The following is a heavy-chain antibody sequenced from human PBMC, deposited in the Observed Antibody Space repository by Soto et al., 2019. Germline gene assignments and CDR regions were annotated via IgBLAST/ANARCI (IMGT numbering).Heavy chain of an antibody. J-gene: IGHJ4*02. D-gene: IGHD6-13*01. CDR3: AKDQGSSWYEIDY. CDR2: IGSSGGST. CDR1: GFTFSIYW. Sequence: PGGSLRLSCAASGFTFSIYWMHWVRQAPGKGPEWVSTIGSSGGSTYYADSVKGRFTISRDNSKNTLYLQMNSLRAEDTAVYYCAKDQGSSWYEIDYWGQGTLVTVSS. V-gene: IGHV3-23*01.